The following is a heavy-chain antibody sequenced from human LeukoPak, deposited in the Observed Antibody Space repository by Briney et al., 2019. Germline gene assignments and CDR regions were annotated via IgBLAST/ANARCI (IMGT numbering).Heavy chain of an antibody. J-gene: IGHJ4*02. Sequence: GGSLRLSCAASGFAFDSFAMSWVRQAPGKGLEWVATLSNSGDTTYHADSVKGRFTISRDNSKNTLYLQMNSLRAEDTAVYYCAKDRSPLIAAAGTGDFDYWGQGTLVTVSS. D-gene: IGHD6-13*01. CDR3: AKDRSPLIAAAGTGDFDY. CDR2: LSNSGDTT. V-gene: IGHV3-23*01. CDR1: GFAFDSFA.